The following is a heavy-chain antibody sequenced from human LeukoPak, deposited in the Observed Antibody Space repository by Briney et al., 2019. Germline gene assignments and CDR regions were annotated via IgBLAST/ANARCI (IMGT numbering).Heavy chain of an antibody. V-gene: IGHV1-46*01. J-gene: IGHJ6*03. D-gene: IGHD6-19*01. CDR3: ARERKQWLVRRGYYYMDV. CDR2: INPSGGGT. Sequence: GASVKVSCKASGHTFTNYYMHWVRQAPGQGLEWMGMINPSGGGTSYAQKFQGRVTMTRDTSTSTVYMELSSVTAADTAVYYCARERKQWLVRRGYYYMDVWGKGTTVTISS. CDR1: GHTFTNYY.